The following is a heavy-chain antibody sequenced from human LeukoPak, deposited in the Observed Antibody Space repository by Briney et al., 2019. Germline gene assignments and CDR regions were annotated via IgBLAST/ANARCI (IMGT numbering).Heavy chain of an antibody. V-gene: IGHV7-4-1*02. Sequence: ASVKVSCKASGYTFTDYAIYWVRQAPGQGLEWMGWINTNTGNPTYAQAFTGRFVFSLGIPVGTAHLQISSLKAEDTAVYFCVRSVGMIVQDWGQGTLVTVSS. J-gene: IGHJ4*02. D-gene: IGHD3-22*01. CDR1: GYTFTDYA. CDR3: VRSVGMIVQD. CDR2: INTNTGNP.